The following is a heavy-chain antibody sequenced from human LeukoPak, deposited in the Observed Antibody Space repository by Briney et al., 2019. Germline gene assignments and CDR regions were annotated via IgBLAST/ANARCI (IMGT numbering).Heavy chain of an antibody. D-gene: IGHD4-23*01. J-gene: IGHJ4*02. CDR2: IRYDGGAT. CDR1: GFNFGYYA. CDR3: AKEGGGRTFDY. Sequence: TGGSLRLSCAASGFNFGYYAMHWVRQAPGKGLDWVAFIRYDGGATYYADSVRGRFTVSRDNSKNTLYLQMNSLTAEDTALYYCAKEGGGRTFDYWGQGTLVTVSS. V-gene: IGHV3-30*02.